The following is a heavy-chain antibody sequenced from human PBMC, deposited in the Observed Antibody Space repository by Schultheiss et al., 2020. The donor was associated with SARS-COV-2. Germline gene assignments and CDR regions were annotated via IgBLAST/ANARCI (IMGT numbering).Heavy chain of an antibody. CDR1: GGSISSGGYS. CDR3: AGQFSSSSADY. J-gene: IGHJ4*02. V-gene: IGHV4-30-2*01. D-gene: IGHD6-6*01. Sequence: SETLSLTCAVSGGSISSGGYSWSWIRQPPGKGLEWIGYIYHSGSTNYNPSLKSRVTISVDTSKNQFSLKLSSVTAADTAVYYCAGQFSSSSADYWGQGTLVTVSS. CDR2: IYHSGST.